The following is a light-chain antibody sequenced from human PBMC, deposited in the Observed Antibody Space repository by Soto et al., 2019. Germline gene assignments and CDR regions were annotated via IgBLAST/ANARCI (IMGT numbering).Light chain of an antibody. CDR2: GVT. V-gene: IGLV2-14*01. J-gene: IGLJ1*01. CDR1: DSDVGGYNY. CDR3: CSYAGSYTFV. Sequence: QSALTQPASVSGSPGQSITISCTGTDSDVGGYNYVSWYQQHPGKAPKLIIYGVTNRPSGVSNRFSGSKSGNTASLTISGLQAEDEADYYCCSYAGSYTFVFGTGTKLTVL.